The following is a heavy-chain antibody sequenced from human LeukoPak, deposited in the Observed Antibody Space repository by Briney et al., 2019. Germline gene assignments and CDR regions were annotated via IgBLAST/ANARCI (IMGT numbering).Heavy chain of an antibody. J-gene: IGHJ4*02. Sequence: GGSLRLSCVASGFTFSSYSMNWVRQAPGEGLEWVSSISSSSSYIYYADSVKGRFTISRDNAKNSLYLQMNSLRAEDTAVYYCAREDDSSGYPYDYWGQGTLVTVSS. CDR3: AREDDSSGYPYDY. D-gene: IGHD3-22*01. V-gene: IGHV3-21*01. CDR2: ISSSSSYI. CDR1: GFTFSSYS.